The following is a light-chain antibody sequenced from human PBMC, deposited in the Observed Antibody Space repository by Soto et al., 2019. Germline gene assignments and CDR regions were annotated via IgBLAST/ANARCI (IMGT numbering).Light chain of an antibody. V-gene: IGKV1-5*03. Sequence: DIQMTQSPSTLSASVGDRVTITCRASQSISSWLAWYQQKPGKAPKLLIYKASSLESGVPSRFSGSGSGTEFTLTISSLQPYDFATYYCQQYNSYSRTFGGGTKVDIK. J-gene: IGKJ4*02. CDR3: QQYNSYSRT. CDR2: KAS. CDR1: QSISSW.